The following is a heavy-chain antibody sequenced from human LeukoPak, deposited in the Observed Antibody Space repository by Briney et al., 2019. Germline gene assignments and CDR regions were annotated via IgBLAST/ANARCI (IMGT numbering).Heavy chain of an antibody. V-gene: IGHV3-11*01. D-gene: IGHD4-17*01. CDR1: GFTFSDYY. J-gene: IGHJ3*02. CDR2: ISSSGSTI. CDR3: ASDDYGDAFDI. Sequence: PGGSLNLSCAASGFTFSDYYMSWIRQAPGKGLEWVSYISSSGSTIYYADSVKGRFTTSRDNAKNSLYLQMNSLRAEDTAVYYCASDDYGDAFDIWGQGTMVTVSS.